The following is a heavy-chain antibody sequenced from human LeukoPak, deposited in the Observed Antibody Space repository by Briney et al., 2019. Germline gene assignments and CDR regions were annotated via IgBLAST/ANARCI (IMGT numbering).Heavy chain of an antibody. CDR2: IDWDDDK. V-gene: IGHV2-70*04. J-gene: IGHJ6*02. CDR1: GFSLSTSGMR. D-gene: IGHD3-22*01. Sequence: SGPALVKPTQTLTLTCTFSGFSLSTSGMRASWIRQPPGKALEWLARIDWDDDKFYSTSLKTRLTISKDTSKNQVVLTMTNMDPVDTATYYCAASIVGYYYCGMDVWGQGTTVTVSS. CDR3: AASIVGYYYCGMDV.